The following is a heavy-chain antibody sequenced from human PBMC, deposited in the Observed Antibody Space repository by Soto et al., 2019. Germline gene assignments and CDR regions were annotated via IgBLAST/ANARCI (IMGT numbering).Heavy chain of an antibody. D-gene: IGHD6-13*01. CDR2: IYYSGST. V-gene: IGHV4-30-4*01. J-gene: IGHJ5*02. CDR1: GGSISSGDYY. Sequence: SETLSLTCTVSGGSISSGDYYWSWIRQPPGKGLEWIGYIYYSGSTYYNPSLKSRVTISVDTSKNQFSLKLSSVTAADTAVYYCARGGYSSRWYLRWFDPWGQGTLVTVSS. CDR3: ARGGYSSRWYLRWFDP.